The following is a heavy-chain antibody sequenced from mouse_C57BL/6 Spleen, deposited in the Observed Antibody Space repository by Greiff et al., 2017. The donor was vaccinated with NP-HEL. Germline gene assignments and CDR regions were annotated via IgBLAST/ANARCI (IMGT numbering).Heavy chain of an antibody. D-gene: IGHD1-1*01. J-gene: IGHJ4*01. V-gene: IGHV1-61*01. CDR1: GYTFTSYW. CDR3: ARRDYYGSSWAMDY. Sequence: QVQLQQPGAELVRPGSSVKLSCKASGYTFTSYWMDWVKQRPGQGLEWIGNIYPSDSETHYNQKFKDKATLTVDKSSSTAYMQLSSLTSEDSAVYYCARRDYYGSSWAMDYWGQGTSVTVSS. CDR2: IYPSDSET.